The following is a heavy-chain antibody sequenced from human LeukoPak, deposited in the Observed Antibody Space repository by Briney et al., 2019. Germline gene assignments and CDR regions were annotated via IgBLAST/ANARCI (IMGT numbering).Heavy chain of an antibody. CDR2: INHSGST. CDR1: GGSFSGYY. V-gene: IGHV4-34*01. D-gene: IGHD3-16*02. CDR3: ARGLMITFGGVIVPQGMFDY. J-gene: IGHJ4*02. Sequence: SETLSLTCAVYGGSFSGYYWSWIRQPPGKGLEWIGEINHSGSTNYNPSLKSRVTISVDTSKNQFSLKLSSVTAADTAVYYCARGLMITFGGVIVPQGMFDYWGQGTLVTVSS.